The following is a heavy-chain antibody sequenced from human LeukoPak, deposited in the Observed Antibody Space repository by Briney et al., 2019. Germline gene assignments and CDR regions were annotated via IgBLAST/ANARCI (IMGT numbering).Heavy chain of an antibody. D-gene: IGHD3-3*01. Sequence: GGSLRLSCAASGFTFSSYSMNWVRQAPGKGLEWVSYISSSSSTIYYADSVQGRFTISRDNAKSSLYLQMNSLRAEDTAVYYCARETNLDDFWSGYYTGMGFDYWGQGTLVTVSS. J-gene: IGHJ4*02. CDR1: GFTFSSYS. CDR2: ISSSSSTI. CDR3: ARETNLDDFWSGYYTGMGFDY. V-gene: IGHV3-48*01.